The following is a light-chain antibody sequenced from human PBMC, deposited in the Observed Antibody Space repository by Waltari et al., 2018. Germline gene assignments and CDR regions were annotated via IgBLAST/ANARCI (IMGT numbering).Light chain of an antibody. CDR1: QSVSNN. CDR3: QQYNNWPPRT. J-gene: IGKJ1*01. Sequence: EIVLTQSPATLSVSPGERATLSCRASQSVSNNLAWYQQEPGQAPRLLIFDASSRATGIQVRFSGSGSGKEFTLTISSMQAEDFAVYYCQQYNNWPPRTFGQGTKVEIK. V-gene: IGKV3-15*01. CDR2: DAS.